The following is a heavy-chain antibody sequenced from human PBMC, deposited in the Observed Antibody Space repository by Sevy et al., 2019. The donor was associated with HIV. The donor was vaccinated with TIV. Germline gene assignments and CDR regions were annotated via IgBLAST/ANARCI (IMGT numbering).Heavy chain of an antibody. V-gene: IGHV3-66*02. CDR2: IFRSGST. CDR3: VSLFLSYRSGWSYFDY. J-gene: IGHJ4*02. CDR1: GFTVNDKY. D-gene: IGHD6-19*01. Sequence: GGSLRLSCAISGFTVNDKYIIWVRQAPGKGLEWVSVIFRSGSTYYADSAKGRFTISGDNSKNTVDLQMNSVRAEDTAVYYCVSLFLSYRSGWSYFDYWGQGTLVTVSS.